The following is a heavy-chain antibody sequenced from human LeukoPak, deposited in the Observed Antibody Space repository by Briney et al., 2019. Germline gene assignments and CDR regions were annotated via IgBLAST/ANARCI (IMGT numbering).Heavy chain of an antibody. CDR2: IYTSGTT. J-gene: IGHJ5*02. Sequence: SETLSLTCTVSGGSISGYYWSWIRQPAGKGLEWIGRIYTSGTTNYNPSLKSRVTMSVDTSKNQFSLKLNSVTAADTAVYYCARSFLEWNNWFDPWGQGTLVTVSS. V-gene: IGHV4-4*07. D-gene: IGHD3-3*01. CDR1: GGSISGYY. CDR3: ARSFLEWNNWFDP.